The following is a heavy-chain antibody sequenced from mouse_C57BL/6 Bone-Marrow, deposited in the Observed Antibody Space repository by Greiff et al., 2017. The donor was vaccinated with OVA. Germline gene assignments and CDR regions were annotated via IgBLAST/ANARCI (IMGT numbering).Heavy chain of an antibody. Sequence: QVQLKQPGAGLVRPGTSVKLSCKASGYTFTSYWMHWVKQRPGQGLEWIGVIDPSDSYTNYNQKFKGKATLTVDTSSSTAYMQLSSLTSEDSAVYYCARFDYDVDDWGQGTTLTVSS. V-gene: IGHV1-59*01. CDR1: GYTFTSYW. CDR3: ARFDYDVDD. D-gene: IGHD2-4*01. J-gene: IGHJ2*01. CDR2: IDPSDSYT.